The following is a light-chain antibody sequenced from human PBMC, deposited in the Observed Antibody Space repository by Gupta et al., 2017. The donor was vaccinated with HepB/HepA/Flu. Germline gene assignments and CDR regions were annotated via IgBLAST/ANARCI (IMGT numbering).Light chain of an antibody. CDR3: AAWDDSLNGWV. Sequence: QSVLTQSPSASGTPGQRVTIPCSGSSSNIGSNTVNWYQLLPGTAPKLLIYSNNQRPSGVPDRFSGSKSGTSASLAISGLQSEDEADYSCAAWDDSLNGWVFGGGTKLTVL. V-gene: IGLV1-44*01. J-gene: IGLJ3*02. CDR1: SSNIGSNT. CDR2: SNN.